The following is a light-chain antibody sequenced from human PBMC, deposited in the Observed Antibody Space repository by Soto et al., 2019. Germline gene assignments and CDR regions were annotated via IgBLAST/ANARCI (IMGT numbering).Light chain of an antibody. CDR1: QSVANNW. CDR2: GAS. V-gene: IGKV3-20*01. Sequence: VLTQSPGTLSLSPGERATLSCRTSQSVANNWLAWYQQKPGQAPRLLVYGASSRATDIPDRFSGSGSGTDFTLTINRLETEDCAVYYCQHYGSAPLTFGQGTKVEIQ. J-gene: IGKJ1*01. CDR3: QHYGSAPLT.